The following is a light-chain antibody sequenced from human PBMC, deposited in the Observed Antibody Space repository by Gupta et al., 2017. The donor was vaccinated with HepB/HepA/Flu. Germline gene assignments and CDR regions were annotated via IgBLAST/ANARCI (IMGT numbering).Light chain of an antibody. CDR1: QSVSSY. V-gene: IGKV3-15*01. CDR3: QQYSNWPPWT. J-gene: IGKJ1*01. Sequence: IVMTQYPATLSVSPGERATLSCRASQSVSSYLAWYQQKPGQAPRLLIYGASTRATGIPARFSGSGSGTEFTLTISSLQSEDFAVYYCQQYSNWPPWTFGQGTKVEIK. CDR2: GAS.